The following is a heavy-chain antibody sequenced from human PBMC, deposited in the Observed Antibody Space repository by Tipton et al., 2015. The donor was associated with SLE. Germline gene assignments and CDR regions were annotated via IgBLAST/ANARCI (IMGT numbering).Heavy chain of an antibody. Sequence: TLSLTCTVSGGSISGYYWSWIRQPPGKGLEWIGEINHSGSTNYNPSLKSRVTISEDTSKKQFSLKLSSVTAADTAVYYCARDGKGAARPFDYWGQGTLVTVSS. CDR2: INHSGST. CDR3: ARDGKGAARPFDY. J-gene: IGHJ4*02. D-gene: IGHD6-6*01. V-gene: IGHV4-34*01. CDR1: GGSISGYY.